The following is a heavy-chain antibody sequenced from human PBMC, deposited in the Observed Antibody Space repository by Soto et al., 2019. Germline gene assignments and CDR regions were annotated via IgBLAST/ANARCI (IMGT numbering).Heavy chain of an antibody. Sequence: GGSLRLSCAASGFTFSSYAMSWVRQAPGKGLEWVSAISGSGGSTYYADSVKGRFTISRDNSKNTLYLQMNSLRAEDTAVYYWAKDLGPLWLVPFLGTTWGQGPLVTVS. V-gene: IGHV3-23*01. CDR2: ISGSGGST. CDR1: GFTFSSYA. CDR3: AKDLGPLWLVPFLGTT. D-gene: IGHD6-19*01. J-gene: IGHJ4*02.